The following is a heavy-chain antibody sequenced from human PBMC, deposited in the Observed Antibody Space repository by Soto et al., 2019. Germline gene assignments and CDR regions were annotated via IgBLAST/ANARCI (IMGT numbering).Heavy chain of an antibody. CDR2: IKSKTDGGTT. Sequence: EVQLEESGGGLVKPGGSLRVSCAASGFTFNNAWMSWVRQAPGKGLEWVGRIKSKTDGGTTDYGAPVKGRFTITRDDSQNTLYLQICSLNTEDTAVYYSNRDGPYLLRVLGWAYYFDYWGQGTLVTVSS. D-gene: IGHD3-3*01. CDR1: GFTFNNAW. CDR3: NRDGPYLLRVLGWAYYFDY. J-gene: IGHJ4*02. V-gene: IGHV3-15*07.